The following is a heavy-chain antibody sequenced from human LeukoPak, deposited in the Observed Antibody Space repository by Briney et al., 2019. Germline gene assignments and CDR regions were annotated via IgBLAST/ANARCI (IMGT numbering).Heavy chain of an antibody. V-gene: IGHV3-23*01. CDR3: AKGRNDYGDAALNY. Sequence: GGSLRLSCAASGFSFSSYAMSWVRQAPGKGLEWVSAISGSGGDIYYADSVKGRFTISRDNSRNTLYLQMDSLRAEDTAVYYCAKGRNDYGDAALNYWGQGTLVTVSS. J-gene: IGHJ4*02. CDR1: GFSFSSYA. CDR2: ISGSGGDI. D-gene: IGHD4-17*01.